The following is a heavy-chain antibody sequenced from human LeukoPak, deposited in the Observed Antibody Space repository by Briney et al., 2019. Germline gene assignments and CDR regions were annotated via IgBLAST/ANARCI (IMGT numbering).Heavy chain of an antibody. J-gene: IGHJ6*02. V-gene: IGHV1-69*04. Sequence: SVKVSCKASGGTFSSYAISWVRQAPGQGLEWMGRIIPILGIANYAQKFQGRVTITADKSTSTAYMELSSLRSEDTAVYYRAITGEPHYYYGMDVWGQGTTVTVSS. CDR3: AITGEPHYYYGMDV. D-gene: IGHD7-27*01. CDR2: IIPILGIA. CDR1: GGTFSSYA.